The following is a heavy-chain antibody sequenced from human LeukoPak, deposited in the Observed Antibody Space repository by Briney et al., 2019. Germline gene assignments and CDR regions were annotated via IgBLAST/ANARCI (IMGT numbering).Heavy chain of an antibody. V-gene: IGHV1-2*02. D-gene: IGHD2-2*01. Sequence: GASVKVSCKASGYTXTGYYMHWVRQAPGQGLEWMGYTNPNSGGTNYAQKYQGRVTLTRDTSISKAYMELSGLRYDDTAVYYCARAGMGAAAYFDYWGQGTLVTVSS. J-gene: IGHJ4*02. CDR1: GYTXTGYY. CDR2: TNPNSGGT. CDR3: ARAGMGAAAYFDY.